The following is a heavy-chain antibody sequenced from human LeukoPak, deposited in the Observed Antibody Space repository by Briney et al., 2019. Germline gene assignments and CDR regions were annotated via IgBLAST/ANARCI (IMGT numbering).Heavy chain of an antibody. Sequence: PGGSLRLSCAASGFTFSSYWMSWVRQAPGRGLEWVSAISGSGGSTYYADSVKGRFTISRDNSKNTLYLQMNSLRAEDTAVYYCAKAGPYDYVWGSYRFDYWGQGTLVTVSS. V-gene: IGHV3-23*01. D-gene: IGHD3-16*02. CDR2: ISGSGGST. J-gene: IGHJ4*02. CDR3: AKAGPYDYVWGSYRFDY. CDR1: GFTFSSYW.